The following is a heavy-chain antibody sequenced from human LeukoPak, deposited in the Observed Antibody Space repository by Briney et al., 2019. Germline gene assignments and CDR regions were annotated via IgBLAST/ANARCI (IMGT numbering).Heavy chain of an antibody. V-gene: IGHV3-30*19. CDR2: IWYDGSNK. CDR3: ARDPEKIAVAGYYYHGMDV. CDR1: GFTFSSYG. Sequence: GGSLRLSCAASGFTFSSYGMHWVRQAPGKGLEWVAVIWYDGSNKYYADSVKGRFTISRDNSKNTLYLQMNSLRAEDTAVYYCARDPEKIAVAGYYYHGMDVWGQGTTVTVSS. J-gene: IGHJ6*02. D-gene: IGHD6-19*01.